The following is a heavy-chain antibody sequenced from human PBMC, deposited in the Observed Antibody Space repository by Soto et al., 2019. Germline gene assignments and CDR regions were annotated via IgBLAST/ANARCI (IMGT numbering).Heavy chain of an antibody. J-gene: IGHJ4*02. V-gene: IGHV3-23*01. Sequence: EVQLLESGGGLVQPGGSLRLSCAASGFTFSSYAMTWVRQAPGKGLEWVSGISDDGDTTYYADSVKGRFTISRDNSKNTLYLQLNSLRAEDTAVYYCAKVTDHDFWSGSHYFDYWGQGTLVTVSS. CDR2: ISDDGDTT. CDR3: AKVTDHDFWSGSHYFDY. CDR1: GFTFSSYA. D-gene: IGHD3-3*01.